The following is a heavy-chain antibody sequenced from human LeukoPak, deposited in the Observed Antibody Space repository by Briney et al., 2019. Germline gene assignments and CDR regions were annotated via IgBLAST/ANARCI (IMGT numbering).Heavy chain of an antibody. CDR3: ARAGSSGYYHYYYYGMDV. V-gene: IGHV3-21*04. Sequence: GGSLRLSCAASGFTFSSYSMNWVRQAPGKGLEWVSSISSSSSYIYYADSVKGRFTISRDNAKNSLYLQMNSLRAEDTAVYYCARAGSSGYYHYYYYGMDVWGQGTTVTVSS. D-gene: IGHD3-22*01. CDR2: ISSSSSYI. CDR1: GFTFSSYS. J-gene: IGHJ6*02.